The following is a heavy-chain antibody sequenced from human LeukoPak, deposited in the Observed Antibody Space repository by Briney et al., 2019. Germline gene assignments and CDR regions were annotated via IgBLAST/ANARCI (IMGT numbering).Heavy chain of an antibody. CDR2: ISYDGSNK. CDR3: AKDLVGSSGST. CDR1: GFTFDDYG. V-gene: IGHV3-30*18. J-gene: IGHJ5*02. D-gene: IGHD6-19*01. Sequence: GGSLRLSCAASGFTFDDYGMHWVRQAPGKGLEWVAVISYDGSNKYYADSVKGRFTISRDNSKNTLYLQMNSLRAEDTAVYYCAKDLVGSSGSTWGQGTLVTVSS.